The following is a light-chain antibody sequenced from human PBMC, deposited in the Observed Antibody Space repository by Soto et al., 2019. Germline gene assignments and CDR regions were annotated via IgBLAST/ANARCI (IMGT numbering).Light chain of an antibody. J-gene: IGKJ2*01. CDR2: WAS. V-gene: IGKV4-1*01. CDR3: QHTYNTPPYT. Sequence: DIVMTQSPDSLAVSLGERATINCKSSQSVLYSYKNRNHLAWYQQRPGQPPKVLIYWASTRESGVPDRFSGSGSGTDFTLTISSLQPEDVATYYCQHTYNTPPYTFGQGTNLEIK. CDR1: QSVLYSYKNRNH.